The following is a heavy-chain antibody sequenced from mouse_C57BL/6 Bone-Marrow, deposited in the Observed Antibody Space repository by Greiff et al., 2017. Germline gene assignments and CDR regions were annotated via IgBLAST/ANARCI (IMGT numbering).Heavy chain of an antibody. V-gene: IGHV14-4*01. D-gene: IGHD2-5*01. J-gene: IGHJ2*01. CDR1: GFNIKDDY. CDR3: TRAYDSNYFGY. CDR2: IDPENGDT. Sequence: EVKLMESGAELVRPGASVKLSCTASGFNIKDDYMHWVKQRPEQGLEWIGWIDPENGDTENASKFQGKATITADTSSNTAYLQLSSLTSEDTAVYYCTRAYDSNYFGYWGQGTTLTVSS.